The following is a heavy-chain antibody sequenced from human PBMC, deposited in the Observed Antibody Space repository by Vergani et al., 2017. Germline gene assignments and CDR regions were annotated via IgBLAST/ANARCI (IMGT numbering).Heavy chain of an antibody. Sequence: QVQLQESGPGLVEPSETLSLTCTVSGGSISSYYWSWIRQPPGKGLEWIGYIYYSGSTNYNPSLKSRVTISVDTSKNQFSLKLSSVTAADTAVYYCARESPSGSSFATFDYWGQGTLVTVSS. CDR1: GGSISSYY. CDR2: IYYSGST. CDR3: ARESPSGSSFATFDY. J-gene: IGHJ4*02. V-gene: IGHV4-59*01. D-gene: IGHD6-6*01.